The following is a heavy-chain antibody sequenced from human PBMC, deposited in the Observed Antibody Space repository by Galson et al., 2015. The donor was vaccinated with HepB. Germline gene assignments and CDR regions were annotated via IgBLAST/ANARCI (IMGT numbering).Heavy chain of an antibody. Sequence: SLRLSFAASGFTFSSYWMSWVRQAPGKGLEWVANINQDGSETHYVDSVKGRFTISRDNAKNSLYVQMNSLRAEDTAVYYCSRVGCYSNNCYTAEFDQHWGQGTLVTVSS. D-gene: IGHD2-2*02. CDR3: SRVGCYSNNCYTAEFDQH. V-gene: IGHV3-7*01. CDR2: INQDGSET. J-gene: IGHJ1*01. CDR1: GFTFSSYW.